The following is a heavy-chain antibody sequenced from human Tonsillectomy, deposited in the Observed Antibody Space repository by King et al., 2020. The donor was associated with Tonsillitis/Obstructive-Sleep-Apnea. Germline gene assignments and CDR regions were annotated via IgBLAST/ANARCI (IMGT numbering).Heavy chain of an antibody. CDR2: ISYDGSNK. J-gene: IGHJ4*02. CDR1: GFTFSSYA. D-gene: IGHD2-21*01. Sequence: VQLVESGGGVVQPGRSLRLSCAASGFTFSSYAMHWVRQAPGKGLEWVAVISYDGSNKYYADSVKGRFTISRDNSKNTLYLQMNSLRAEDTAVYYCARDQSINYCDCWGQGTLVTVSS. V-gene: IGHV3-30*04. CDR3: ARDQSINYCDC.